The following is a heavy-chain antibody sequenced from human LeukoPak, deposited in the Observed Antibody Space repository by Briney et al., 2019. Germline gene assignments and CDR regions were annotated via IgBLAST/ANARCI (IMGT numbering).Heavy chain of an antibody. V-gene: IGHV4-38-2*02. Sequence: KPSETLSLTCTVSGGSISSGYYWGWIRQPPGKGLEWIGSIYHSGSTYYNPSLKSRVTISVDTSKNQFSLKLSSVTAADTAVYYCARVRYFDWLALDYWGQGTLVTVSS. CDR3: ARVRYFDWLALDY. J-gene: IGHJ4*02. CDR1: GGSISSGYY. CDR2: IYHSGST. D-gene: IGHD3-9*01.